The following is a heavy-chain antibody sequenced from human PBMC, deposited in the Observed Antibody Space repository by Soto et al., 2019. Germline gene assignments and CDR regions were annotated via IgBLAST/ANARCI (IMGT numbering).Heavy chain of an antibody. J-gene: IGHJ4*02. CDR3: ASMGYHYGSGSYPLDY. Sequence: QVQLQESGPGLVKPSETLSLTCTVSGGSISSYYWTWIRQPPGKGLEWIGFIYNSGSTHYNPSLRGGVTISVDTSKNQFSLKLRSVTAADTAVYYCASMGYHYGSGSYPLDYWGQGTLVTVSS. CDR2: IYNSGST. CDR1: GGSISSYY. D-gene: IGHD3-10*01. V-gene: IGHV4-59*08.